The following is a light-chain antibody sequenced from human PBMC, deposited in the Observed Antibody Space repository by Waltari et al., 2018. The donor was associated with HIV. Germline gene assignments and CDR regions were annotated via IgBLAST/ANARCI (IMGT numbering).Light chain of an antibody. Sequence: DIQMTQSPSSLSASVGDRVTITCRPSQGTTHALAWYQQKPGKAPKLLVYTASRLESGVPSRFSGSGSGTDFTLTISSLQPEDFATYYCQQYYSRPLTFGGGTKVEIK. CDR3: QQYYSRPLT. V-gene: IGKV1-NL1*01. CDR1: QGTTHA. J-gene: IGKJ4*01. CDR2: TAS.